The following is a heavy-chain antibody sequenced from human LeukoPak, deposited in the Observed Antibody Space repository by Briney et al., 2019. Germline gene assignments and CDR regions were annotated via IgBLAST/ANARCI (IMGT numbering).Heavy chain of an antibody. CDR1: GFTFSSYS. Sequence: SGGSLRLSCAASGFTFSSYSMNWVRQAPGKGLEWVSSISSSSSYIYYADSVKGRFTISRDNAKNSLYLQMHSLRAEDTAVYYCARSYGSGSFSFDYWGQGTLVTVSS. J-gene: IGHJ4*02. D-gene: IGHD3-10*01. CDR2: ISSSSSYI. V-gene: IGHV3-21*01. CDR3: ARSYGSGSFSFDY.